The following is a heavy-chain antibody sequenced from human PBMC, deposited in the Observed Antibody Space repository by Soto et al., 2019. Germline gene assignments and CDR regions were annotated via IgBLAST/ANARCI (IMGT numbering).Heavy chain of an antibody. D-gene: IGHD1-1*01. CDR2: MSWNSGTL. CDR1: GFTFDDYA. Sequence: PGGSLRLSCAASGFTFDDYAMHWVRQIPGKGLEWVSSMSWNSGTLGYADSVKGRFIISRDNIENSLFLQMNNLRPEDTALYYCIKGTSAFVLVPDHHFDSWGQGVQVTVSS. J-gene: IGHJ4*02. CDR3: IKGTSAFVLVPDHHFDS. V-gene: IGHV3-9*01.